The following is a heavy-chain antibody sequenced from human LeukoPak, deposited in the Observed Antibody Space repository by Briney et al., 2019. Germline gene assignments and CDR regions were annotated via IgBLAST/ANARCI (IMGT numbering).Heavy chain of an antibody. J-gene: IGHJ5*02. CDR1: GFTLNDYY. V-gene: IGHV3-11*01. CDR2: TGGSDGII. CDR3: AREIVAGTFDR. Sequence: PGGSLRLSCAASGFTLNDYYMSWIRQAPGKGLEWVSDTGGSDGIISYGDSVKGRFTISRDFAKNSLFLQMNSLRADDTAVYYCAREIVAGTFDRWGQGTLVTVSS. D-gene: IGHD5-12*01.